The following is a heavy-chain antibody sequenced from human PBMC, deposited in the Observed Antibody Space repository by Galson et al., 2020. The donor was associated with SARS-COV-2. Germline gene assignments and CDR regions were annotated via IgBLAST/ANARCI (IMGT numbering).Heavy chain of an antibody. CDR3: ARDASREGYCTGDRCPTDFHYYGMDV. CDR1: GFTFRSYA. J-gene: IGHJ6*02. D-gene: IGHD2-8*02. CDR2: IWYDGSNT. V-gene: IGHV3-33*01. Sequence: GESLKISCAASGFTFRSYAMHWVRQAPGKGLEWVGLIWYDGSNTYYGDSVKGRFTISRDNSMKTLYLQMNNLRAEDTALYFCARDASREGYCTGDRCPTDFHYYGMDVWGQGTTVTVS.